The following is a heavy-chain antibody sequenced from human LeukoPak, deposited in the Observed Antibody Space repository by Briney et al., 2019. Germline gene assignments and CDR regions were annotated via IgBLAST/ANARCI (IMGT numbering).Heavy chain of an antibody. D-gene: IGHD4-17*01. CDR1: GGSISSYY. CDR2: INHSGST. V-gene: IGHV4-34*01. J-gene: IGHJ6*03. CDR3: ARAPGVTTLYMDV. Sequence: SETLSLTCTVSGGSISSYYWSWIRQPPGKGLEWIGEINHSGSTNYNPSLKSRVTISVDTSKNQFSLKLSSVTAADTAVYYCARAPGVTTLYMDVWGKGTTVTVSS.